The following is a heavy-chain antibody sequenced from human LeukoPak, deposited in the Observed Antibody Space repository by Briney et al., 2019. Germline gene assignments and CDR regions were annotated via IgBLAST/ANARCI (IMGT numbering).Heavy chain of an antibody. D-gene: IGHD3-3*01. CDR3: ARGRFLDAFDI. CDR1: GDSISSYY. J-gene: IGHJ3*02. CDR2: IYYSGST. V-gene: IGHV4-59*01. Sequence: SETLSLTCTVSGDSISSYYWSWIRQPPGKGLEWIGYIYYSGSTNYNPSLKSRVTISIDTSKNQFSLNLSSVTAADTAVYYCARGRFLDAFDIWGQGTMVTVSS.